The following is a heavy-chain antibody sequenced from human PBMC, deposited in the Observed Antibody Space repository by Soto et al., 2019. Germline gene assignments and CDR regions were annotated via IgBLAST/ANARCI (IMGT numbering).Heavy chain of an antibody. CDR3: AKAGSQYRSTPWFDY. J-gene: IGHJ4*02. CDR2: ISGSGDST. CDR1: GFTFSNYA. D-gene: IGHD6-13*01. Sequence: EVQLLESGGGLVQPGGSLRLSCAASGFTFSNYAMSWVRQAPGKGLEWVSGISGSGDSTNYADSVKGRFTISRDNSKNPLYLQLNSLRAEDTAVYYCAKAGSQYRSTPWFDYWGQGTLVTVSS. V-gene: IGHV3-23*01.